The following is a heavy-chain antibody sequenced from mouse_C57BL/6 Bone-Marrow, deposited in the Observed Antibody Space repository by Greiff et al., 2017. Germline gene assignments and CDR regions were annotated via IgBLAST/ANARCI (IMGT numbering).Heavy chain of an antibody. CDR1: GYTFTSYG. CDR2: IYPRSGNT. V-gene: IGHV1-81*01. CDR3: ARHYYGSSYYFDY. D-gene: IGHD1-1*01. J-gene: IGHJ2*03. Sequence: VHLVESGAELARPGASVTLSCKASGYTFTSYGISWVKQRTGQGLEWIGEIYPRSGNTYYNEKFKGKATLTADKSSSTAYMELRSLTSEDSAVYFCARHYYGSSYYFDYWGQGTGLTVSS.